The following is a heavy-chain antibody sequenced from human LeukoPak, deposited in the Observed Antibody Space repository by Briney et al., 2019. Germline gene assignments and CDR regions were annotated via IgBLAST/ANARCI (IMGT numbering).Heavy chain of an antibody. D-gene: IGHD5-18*01. Sequence: GGSLRLSCAASGFTFSSYGMHWVRQAPGKGLEWVAVISYDGSNKYYADSVKGRFTISRDNSKNTLYLQMNSLRAEDTAVYYCAKELRGYSYGLRNNWFDPWGQGTLVTVSS. J-gene: IGHJ5*02. CDR3: AKELRGYSYGLRNNWFDP. CDR1: GFTFSSYG. CDR2: ISYDGSNK. V-gene: IGHV3-30*18.